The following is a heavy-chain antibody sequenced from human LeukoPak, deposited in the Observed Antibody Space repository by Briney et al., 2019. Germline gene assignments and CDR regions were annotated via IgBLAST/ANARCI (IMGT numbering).Heavy chain of an antibody. J-gene: IGHJ4*02. CDR1: GFSFDDYA. CDR3: ARDTSIAARPRYSDY. CDR2: ISWNSASI. V-gene: IGHV3-9*01. Sequence: GGSLRLSWAASGFSFDDYAMHWVRQAPGKGLEWVSGISWNSASIGYADSVKGRFTISRDNAKNSLYLQMNSLRAEDTAVYYCARDTSIAARPRYSDYWGQGTLVTVSS. D-gene: IGHD6-6*01.